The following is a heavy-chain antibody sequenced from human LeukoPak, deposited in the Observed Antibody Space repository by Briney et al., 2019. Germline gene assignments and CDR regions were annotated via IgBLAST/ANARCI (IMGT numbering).Heavy chain of an antibody. CDR3: AKGGLSCSSSSCYSANNWFDP. J-gene: IGHJ5*02. V-gene: IGHV3-30-3*01. CDR1: GFTFSSYA. D-gene: IGHD2-2*01. CDR2: ISYDGSNK. Sequence: GGSLRLSCAASGFTFSSYAIHWVRQAPGKGLEWVAVISYDGSNKYYADSVKGRFTISRDNSKNTPYLQMNSLRAEDTAVYYCAKGGLSCSSSSCYSANNWFDPWGQGTLVTVSS.